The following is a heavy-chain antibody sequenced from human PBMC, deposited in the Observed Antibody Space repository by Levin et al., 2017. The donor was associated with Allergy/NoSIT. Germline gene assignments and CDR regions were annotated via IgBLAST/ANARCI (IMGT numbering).Heavy chain of an antibody. D-gene: IGHD3-10*01. J-gene: IGHJ4*02. CDR3: AHITGAGGVLWFGERGIYYFDY. V-gene: IGHV2-5*02. Sequence: SGPTLVKPTQTLTLTCTFSGFSLSTSGVGVGWIRQPPGKALEWLALIYWDDDKRYSPSLKSRLTITKDTSKNQVVLTMTNMDPVDTATYYCAHITGAGGVLWFGERGIYYFDYWGQGTLVTVSS. CDR1: GFSLSTSGVG. CDR2: IYWDDDK.